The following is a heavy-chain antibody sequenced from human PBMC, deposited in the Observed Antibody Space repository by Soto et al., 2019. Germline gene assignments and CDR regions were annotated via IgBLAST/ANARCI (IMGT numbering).Heavy chain of an antibody. CDR2: IYYSGST. V-gene: IGHV4-30-4*01. D-gene: IGHD1-26*01. J-gene: IGHJ4*02. CDR1: GGSISSDDYY. CDR3: ATSPVGFLYYFDY. Sequence: SETLSLTCTVSGGSISSDDYYWSWIRQPPGKGLEWIGYIYYSGSTYYNPSLKSRVTISVDTSKNQFSLKLSSVTAADTAVYYCATSPVGFLYYFDYWGQGTLVTVSS.